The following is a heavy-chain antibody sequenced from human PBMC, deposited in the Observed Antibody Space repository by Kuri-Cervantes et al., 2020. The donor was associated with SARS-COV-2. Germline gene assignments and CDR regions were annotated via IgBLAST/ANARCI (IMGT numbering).Heavy chain of an antibody. CDR2: IYYSGST. CDR1: GGSSSSGRYY. D-gene: IGHD3-10*01. CDR3: ARSPWFGEPDKIDY. V-gene: IGHV4-39*01. J-gene: IGHJ4*02. Sequence: SCTVFGGSSSSGRYYWGWTRQPPGKGLEGIGSIYYSGSTYYKPSLKSRVTISVNTSKNQFSLKLSSVTAADTAVYYCARSPWFGEPDKIDYWGQGTLVTVSS.